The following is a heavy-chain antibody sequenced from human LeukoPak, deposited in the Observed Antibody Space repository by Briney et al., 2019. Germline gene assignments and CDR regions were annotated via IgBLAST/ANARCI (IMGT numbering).Heavy chain of an antibody. CDR2: IIPILGIA. CDR1: GGTFSSYA. D-gene: IGHD3-10*01. J-gene: IGHJ4*02. CDR3: ARDRSYYYGSGSFISFDY. V-gene: IGHV1-69*04. Sequence: GASVKVSCKASGGTFSSYAISWVRQAPGQGLEWMGRIIPILGIANYAQKFQGRVTITADKSTSTAYMELSSLRSEDTALYYCARDRSYYYGSGSFISFDYWGQGTLVTVSS.